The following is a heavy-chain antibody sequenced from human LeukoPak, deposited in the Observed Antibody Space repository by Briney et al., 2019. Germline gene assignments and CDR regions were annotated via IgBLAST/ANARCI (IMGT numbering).Heavy chain of an antibody. CDR3: ARNINNFWSGYLDYMDV. Sequence: HPGGSLRLSCAASGFTFSSHWMNWVRQAPGKGPVWVAKIKQDGSEKYYADSVKGRFTISRDNAKNSLYLQLNSLRAEDTAVYYCARNINNFWSGYLDYMDVWGKGTTVTVSS. J-gene: IGHJ6*03. V-gene: IGHV3-7*01. CDR2: IKQDGSEK. CDR1: GFTFSSHW. D-gene: IGHD3-3*01.